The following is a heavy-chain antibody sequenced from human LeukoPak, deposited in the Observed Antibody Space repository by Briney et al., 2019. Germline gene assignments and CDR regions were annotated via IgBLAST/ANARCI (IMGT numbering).Heavy chain of an antibody. CDR1: GGSISSGGYY. Sequence: SETLSLTRTVSGGSISSGGYYWSWIRQHPGKGLEWIGYIYYSGTTYYNPSLKSRVTISVDTSKNQFSLMLSSVTAADTAVYYCARDYGGNPVGYFDLWGRGTLVTVSS. CDR2: IYYSGTT. V-gene: IGHV4-31*03. D-gene: IGHD4-23*01. CDR3: ARDYGGNPVGYFDL. J-gene: IGHJ2*01.